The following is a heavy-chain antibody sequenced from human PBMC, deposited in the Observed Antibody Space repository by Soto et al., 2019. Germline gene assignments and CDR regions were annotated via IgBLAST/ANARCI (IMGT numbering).Heavy chain of an antibody. CDR1: GYTFTSYA. Sequence: QVQLVQSGAEVKKPGASVKVSCKASGYTFTSYAMHWVRQAPGQRLEWMGWINAGNGNTKYSQKFQGRVTITRDTSASTAYMELSSLRSEDTAVYYCARSEVVGATDYFDYWGQGTLVTVSS. D-gene: IGHD1-26*01. CDR3: ARSEVVGATDYFDY. CDR2: INAGNGNT. J-gene: IGHJ4*02. V-gene: IGHV1-3*01.